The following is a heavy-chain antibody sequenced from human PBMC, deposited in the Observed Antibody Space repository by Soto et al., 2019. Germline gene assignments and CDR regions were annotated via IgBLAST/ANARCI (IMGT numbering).Heavy chain of an antibody. CDR2: ISTSSSYT. V-gene: IGHV3-11*05. D-gene: IGHD4-17*01. Sequence: QVQLVESGGGLVTPGGSLRLSCAASGFTFSDYYMSWIRQAPGKGLEWVSYISTSSSYTNYADSVKGRFTISRDNAKNSLYLQMNSLRAEDTAVYYCARDASLRCRQCMDVWGQGTTVTVSS. J-gene: IGHJ6*02. CDR3: ARDASLRCRQCMDV. CDR1: GFTFSDYY.